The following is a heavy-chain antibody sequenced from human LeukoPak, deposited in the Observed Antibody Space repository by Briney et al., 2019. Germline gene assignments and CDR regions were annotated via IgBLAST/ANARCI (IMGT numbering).Heavy chain of an antibody. J-gene: IGHJ2*01. Sequence: SETLSLTCTVSGGSISSGIYYWGWIRQPPGKGLEWIGSIYYSGSTYYNPSLKSRVTISVDTSKNQFSLKLSSVTAADTAVYYCARGGGDWYFDLWGRGTLVTVSS. D-gene: IGHD3-10*01. CDR1: GGSISSGIYY. V-gene: IGHV4-39*07. CDR3: ARGGGDWYFDL. CDR2: IYYSGST.